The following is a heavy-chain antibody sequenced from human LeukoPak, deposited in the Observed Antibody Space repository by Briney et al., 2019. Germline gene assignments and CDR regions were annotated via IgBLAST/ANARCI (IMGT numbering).Heavy chain of an antibody. CDR2: IRYDANNK. D-gene: IGHD5-24*01. CDR1: GFTFSGYG. J-gene: IGHJ4*02. V-gene: IGHV3-30*02. Sequence: GGSLRLSCAASGFTFSGYGMHWVRQAPGKGLEWATFIRYDANNKYYIDSVKGRFTISRDNSKSTLYLQMNSLRGEDTAVYYCAKDSTGGYNPSYFDYWGQGTLVTVSS. CDR3: AKDSTGGYNPSYFDY.